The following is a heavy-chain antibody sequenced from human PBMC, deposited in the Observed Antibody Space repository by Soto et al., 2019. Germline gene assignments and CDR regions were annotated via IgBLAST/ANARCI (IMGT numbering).Heavy chain of an antibody. D-gene: IGHD3-3*01. Sequence: QVQLVQSGGGVVQPGKSLRLSCAASGLPFSSYGMHWVRQAPGKGLEWVAVISSDGSQKYFADSVKGRFSISRDNSKNVLYLQLTSPRPEDTAVYYCAKPLYYEFWSGSSVFYGLDVWGQGTTVTVSS. CDR2: ISSDGSQK. CDR1: GLPFSSYG. J-gene: IGHJ6*02. V-gene: IGHV3-30*18. CDR3: AKPLYYEFWSGSSVFYGLDV.